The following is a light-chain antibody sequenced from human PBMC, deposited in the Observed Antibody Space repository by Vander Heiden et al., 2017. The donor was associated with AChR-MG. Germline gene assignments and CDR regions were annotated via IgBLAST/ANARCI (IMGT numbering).Light chain of an antibody. Sequence: DIQMTQSPSTLSASVGDRVTITCRASQSISSWLAWYQQKPGKAPKLLIYKASTLESGVPSRFSGSGSGTEFTLTISSLQPDDFATYYCQQYNSYPYTFGQGTKLEIK. CDR2: KAS. J-gene: IGKJ2*01. CDR3: QQYNSYPYT. CDR1: QSISSW. V-gene: IGKV1-5*03.